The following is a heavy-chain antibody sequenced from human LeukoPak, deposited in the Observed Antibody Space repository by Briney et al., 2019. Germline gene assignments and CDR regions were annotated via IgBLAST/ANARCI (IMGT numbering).Heavy chain of an antibody. CDR1: GYTFTSYD. J-gene: IGHJ4*02. V-gene: IGHV1-8*03. Sequence: ASVKVSCKASGYTFTSYDINWVRQATGQGLEWMGWMNPNSGNTGYAQKFQGRVTITRNTSISTAYMELSSLRSEDTAVYYCARVADSGYDSRGYFDSWGQGTLVTVSS. CDR3: ARVADSGYDSRGYFDS. CDR2: MNPNSGNT. D-gene: IGHD5-12*01.